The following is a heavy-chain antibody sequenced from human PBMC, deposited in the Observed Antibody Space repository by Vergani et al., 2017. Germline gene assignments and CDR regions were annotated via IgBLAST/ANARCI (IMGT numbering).Heavy chain of an antibody. J-gene: IGHJ4*02. CDR2: ISYDGSNK. D-gene: IGHD3-10*02. Sequence: QVQLVESGGGVVQPGRSLRLSCAASGFTFSSYAMHWVRQAPGKGLEWVAVISYDGSNKYYADSVKGRFTISRDNSKNTLYLQMNSLRAEDTAVYYCAKDRGSVVLFGGANDYWGQGTLVTVSS. CDR3: AKDRGSVVLFGGANDY. CDR1: GFTFSSYA. V-gene: IGHV3-30*07.